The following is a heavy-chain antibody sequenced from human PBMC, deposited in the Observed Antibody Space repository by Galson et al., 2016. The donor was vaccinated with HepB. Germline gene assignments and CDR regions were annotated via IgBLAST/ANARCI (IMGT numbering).Heavy chain of an antibody. CDR1: GFTFSSYA. Sequence: SLRLSCAASGFTFSSYAMSWVRQAPGKGLEWVSSISHSGGDAYYADSVKGRFTISRDNSKNTLYLQMNSLRAEDTAVYYCAKVTPSTIIIINALDYWGQGTLVTVSS. CDR2: ISHSGGDA. D-gene: IGHD3-10*01. CDR3: AKVTPSTIIIINALDY. V-gene: IGHV3-23*01. J-gene: IGHJ4*02.